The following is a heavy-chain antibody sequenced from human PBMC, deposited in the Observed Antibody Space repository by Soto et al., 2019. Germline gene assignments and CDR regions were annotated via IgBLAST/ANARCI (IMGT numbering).Heavy chain of an antibody. CDR2: ITGSGDTT. CDR1: GFTFSNYA. Sequence: EVQLLEAGGGLVQPGGSLRLSCAASGFTFSNYAIRWVRPAPGKGLEWVSSITGSGDTTYYADSVKGRFTISRDNSTNTVYLQMNSLRVEDTAVYFCAKDPLKYSSSWYLEWWFDPWGQGTLVTVSS. CDR3: AKDPLKYSSSWYLEWWFDP. J-gene: IGHJ5*02. V-gene: IGHV3-23*01. D-gene: IGHD6-13*01.